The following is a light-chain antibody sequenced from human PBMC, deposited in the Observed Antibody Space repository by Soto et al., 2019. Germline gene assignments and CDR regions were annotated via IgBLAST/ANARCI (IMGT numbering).Light chain of an antibody. CDR3: QQRYSTPQT. CDR1: ETVRTN. Sequence: IVMTQSPATLSVSPGERVTLSCRASETVRTNLAWFQQKPGQTPRLLIFGASTRATGIPTRFTGSGSETEFTLTIGSLQSEDLAVYYCQQRYSTPQTFGQGTKVEIK. CDR2: GAS. V-gene: IGKV3-15*01. J-gene: IGKJ1*01.